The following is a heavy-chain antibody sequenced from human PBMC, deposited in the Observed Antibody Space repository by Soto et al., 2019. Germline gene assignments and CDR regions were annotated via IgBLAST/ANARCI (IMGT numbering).Heavy chain of an antibody. CDR3: ERSEVAHYYYYGIDV. D-gene: IGHD5-12*01. CDR2: IYPGDSDT. V-gene: IGHV5-51*01. Sequence: GESLKISCKGSGYSFTSYWIGWVRQMPGKGLEWMGIIYPGDSDTRYSPSFQGQVTISADKSISTAYLQWSSLKASDTAMYYCERSEVAHYYYYGIDVWGQGNTVTVSS. J-gene: IGHJ6*02. CDR1: GYSFTSYW.